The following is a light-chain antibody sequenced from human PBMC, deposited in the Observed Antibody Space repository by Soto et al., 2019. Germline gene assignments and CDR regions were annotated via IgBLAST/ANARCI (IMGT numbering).Light chain of an antibody. CDR3: QQSYSTPWT. Sequence: KMSQSPSSLSASVGDRVTITCRASQGISNELGWYQQRPGKAPKVLIYGASNLQSGVPSRFSGSGSGTDFTLTISSLQPEDFATYYCQQSYSTPWTFGQGTKVAIK. J-gene: IGKJ1*01. CDR2: GAS. V-gene: IGKV1-39*01. CDR1: QGISNE.